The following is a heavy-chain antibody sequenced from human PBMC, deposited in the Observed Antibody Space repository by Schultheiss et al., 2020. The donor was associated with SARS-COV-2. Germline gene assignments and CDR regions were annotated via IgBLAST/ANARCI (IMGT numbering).Heavy chain of an antibody. V-gene: IGHV3-64*02. D-gene: IGHD3-22*01. Sequence: GESLKISCAASGFTFSSYDMHWVRQAPGKGLEYVSAISSNGGSTYYADSVKGRFTISRDNSKNTLYLQMNSLRAEDTAVYYCAGGYYDQGAFDIWGQGTMVTVSS. CDR3: AGGYYDQGAFDI. CDR2: ISSNGGST. CDR1: GFTFSSYD. J-gene: IGHJ3*02.